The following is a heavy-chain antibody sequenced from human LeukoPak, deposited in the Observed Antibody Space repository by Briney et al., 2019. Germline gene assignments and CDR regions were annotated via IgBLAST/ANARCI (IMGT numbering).Heavy chain of an antibody. Sequence: ASVKVSCKSSGYTFTDYYIHWVRQAPGQGLGWMGRINPNSGGTNYAQKFQGRVTMTRDTSITTAYMKLSGLRSDDTAVYYCAREAGDGSGSFDPWGQGTLVTVS. CDR3: AREAGDGSGSFDP. J-gene: IGHJ5*02. D-gene: IGHD3-10*01. CDR2: INPNSGGT. CDR1: GYTFTDYY. V-gene: IGHV1-2*06.